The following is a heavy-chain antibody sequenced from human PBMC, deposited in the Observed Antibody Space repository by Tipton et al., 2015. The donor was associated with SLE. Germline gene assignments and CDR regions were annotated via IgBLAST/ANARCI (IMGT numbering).Heavy chain of an antibody. V-gene: IGHV3-23*01. D-gene: IGHD6-19*01. Sequence: GSLRLSCAASGFTFSSYAMSWVRQAPGKGLEWVSAISGSGGSTYYADSVKGRFTISRDNAKNSLYLQMNSLRAEDTAVYYCARATAGHFDYWGQGTLVTVSS. J-gene: IGHJ4*02. CDR2: ISGSGGST. CDR3: ARATAGHFDY. CDR1: GFTFSSYA.